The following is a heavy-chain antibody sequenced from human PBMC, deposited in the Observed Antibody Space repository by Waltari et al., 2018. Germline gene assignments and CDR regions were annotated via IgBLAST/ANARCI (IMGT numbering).Heavy chain of an antibody. CDR1: GGSVSSSTYY. CDR2: IYYGGST. J-gene: IGHJ4*02. CDR3: AREGFPY. Sequence: QLQLQESGPGLVKPSETLSLTCTVSGGSVSSSTYYWGWLRQPPGKGLEWIGRIYYGGSTDYNPSLKSRVTISVDTSKNQFSLRLSSVTAADTAVYYCAREGFPYWGQGTLVTVSS. V-gene: IGHV4-39*07.